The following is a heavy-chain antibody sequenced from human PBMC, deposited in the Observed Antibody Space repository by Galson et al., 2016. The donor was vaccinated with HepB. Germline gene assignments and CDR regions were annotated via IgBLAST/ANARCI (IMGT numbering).Heavy chain of an antibody. CDR3: ARPIDGAGDYDYGDYYFDF. D-gene: IGHD5-12*01. CDR1: GYSFTNYW. V-gene: IGHV5-51*01. Sequence: QSGADVKKPGESLKISCKSSGYSFTNYWIGWVRQMPGRGLEWVGLIYPADSDTRYSPSFQGQVTMSADKSISTAYLQWSSLKASDTAIYYCARPIDGAGDYDYGDYYFDFWGQGTLVTVSS. J-gene: IGHJ4*02. CDR2: IYPADSDT.